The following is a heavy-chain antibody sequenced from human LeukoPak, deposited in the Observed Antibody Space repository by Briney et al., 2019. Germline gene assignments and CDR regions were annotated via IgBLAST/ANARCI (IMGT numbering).Heavy chain of an antibody. V-gene: IGHV4-61*02. Sequence: SETLSLTCTVSGGSISSGSYYSSWIRQPAGKGLEWIGRIYTSGSTNYNPSLKSRVTISVDTSKNQFSLKLSSVTAADTAVYYCARTPYYYYYYMDVWGKGTTVTVSS. J-gene: IGHJ6*03. CDR2: IYTSGST. CDR3: ARTPYYYYYYMDV. CDR1: GGSISSGSYY.